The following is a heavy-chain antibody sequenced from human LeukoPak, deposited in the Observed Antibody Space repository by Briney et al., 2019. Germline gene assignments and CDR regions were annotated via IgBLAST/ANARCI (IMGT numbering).Heavy chain of an antibody. CDR1: GFTFSSYA. J-gene: IGHJ4*02. CDR2: ISYDGSNK. CDR3: AKQLGYCSDGSCYFPY. Sequence: GGSLRLSCAASGFTFSSYAMHWVRQAPGKGLEWVAVISYDGSNKYYADSVKGRFTISRDNSRSTLCLQMNSLRAEDTAVYYCAKQLGYCSDGSCYFPYWGQGTLVTVSS. V-gene: IGHV3-30*04. D-gene: IGHD2-15*01.